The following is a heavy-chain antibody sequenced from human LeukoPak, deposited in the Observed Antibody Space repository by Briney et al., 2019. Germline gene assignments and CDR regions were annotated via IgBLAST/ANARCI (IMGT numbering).Heavy chain of an antibody. D-gene: IGHD4-17*01. J-gene: IGHJ6*03. V-gene: IGHV4-4*07. CDR2: IYTSGST. Sequence: SETLSLTCTVSGVSISSYYWSWIRQPAGKGLEWIGRIYTSGSTNYNPSLKSRVTMSVDTSKNQFSLKLSSVTAADTAVYYCARITRATVTTSHYYYYYMDVWGKGTTVTVSS. CDR3: ARITRATVTTSHYYYYYMDV. CDR1: GVSISSYY.